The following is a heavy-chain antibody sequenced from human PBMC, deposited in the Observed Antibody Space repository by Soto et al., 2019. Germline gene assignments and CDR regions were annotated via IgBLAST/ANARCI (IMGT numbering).Heavy chain of an antibody. CDR1: GFTFDIYA. CDR2: ISGSGDYT. J-gene: IGHJ6*02. D-gene: IGHD6-19*01. CDR3: SKVDRYSSGWSSYAPEYYYYPMDV. V-gene: IGHV3-23*01. Sequence: EVQLLESGGDLVQPGGSLRLSCDASGFTFDIYALSWVRQTPGKGLEWVAAISGSGDYTYYTDSVKGRCTISRDNSKNTLSLQMNTMRVEDTAIYYCSKVDRYSSGWSSYAPEYYYYPMDVWCQGTTVTVSS.